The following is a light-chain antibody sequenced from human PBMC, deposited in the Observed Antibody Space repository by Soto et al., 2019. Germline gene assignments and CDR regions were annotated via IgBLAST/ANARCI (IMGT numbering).Light chain of an antibody. CDR3: QQFSGSPFA. CDR2: GAT. V-gene: IGKV3-20*01. Sequence: EIVLTQSPGTLPLSPGDRATLSCRASQIIGRQFLAWYQQKPGQSPRLLIYGATTRATGIPDRFTGSVSGADFTLTITRLEPDDFAVYYCQQFSGSPFAFGPGTKVDLK. CDR1: QIIGRQF. J-gene: IGKJ3*01.